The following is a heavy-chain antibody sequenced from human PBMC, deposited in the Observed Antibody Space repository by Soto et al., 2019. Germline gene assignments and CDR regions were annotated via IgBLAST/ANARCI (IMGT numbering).Heavy chain of an antibody. J-gene: IGHJ5*02. CDR3: ATMATFRSLNCSVP. Sequence: DSVKVSCKASGSTITNNEVSWVRQATGQGLEWMGWMNPGSGDTGYAQKFQGRVTMTRDISIATAYMELSSLRSDDTAIYYCATMATFRSLNCSVPWYQGTLLTV. D-gene: IGHD3-16*02. CDR2: MNPGSGDT. CDR1: GSTITNNE. V-gene: IGHV1-8*01.